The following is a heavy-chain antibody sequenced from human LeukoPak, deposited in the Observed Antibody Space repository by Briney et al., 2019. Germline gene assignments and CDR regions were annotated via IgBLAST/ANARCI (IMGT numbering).Heavy chain of an antibody. V-gene: IGHV3-7*01. CDR1: GFTFRSYW. Sequence: GGSLTLSCPASGFTFRSYWMSWVRQAPGKGLEWVANIKQDGSEKYYVDSLKGRFTISRDNAKNSLYLQMNSLRAEDTAVYYCARDRSHVDVWGKGTTVTVSS. CDR2: IKQDGSEK. J-gene: IGHJ6*04. CDR3: ARDRSHVDV.